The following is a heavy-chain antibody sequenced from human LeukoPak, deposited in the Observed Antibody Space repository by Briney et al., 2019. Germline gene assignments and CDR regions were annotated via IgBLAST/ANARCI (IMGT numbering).Heavy chain of an antibody. D-gene: IGHD3-22*01. J-gene: IGHJ4*02. CDR1: GYTFTSYA. V-gene: IGHV1-3*01. CDR2: INAGNGNT. Sequence: ASVKVSCKASGYTFTSYAMHWVRQAPGQRLEWMGWINAGNGNTKYPQKFQGRVTITRDTSASTAYMELSSLRSEDTAVYYCASYYYDSSGYYHFDYWGQGTLVTVSS. CDR3: ASYYYDSSGYYHFDY.